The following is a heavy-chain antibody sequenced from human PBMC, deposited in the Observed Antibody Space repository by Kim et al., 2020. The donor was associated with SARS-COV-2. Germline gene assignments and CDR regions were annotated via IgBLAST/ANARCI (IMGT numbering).Heavy chain of an antibody. CDR1: GDSITRGDFY. CDR2: IYYSGNT. J-gene: IGHJ4*02. Sequence: SETLSLTCSVSGDSITRGDFYFSWIRQPPGRGLEWLGYIYYSGNTYYNPSLRGRLTLSVDPSKNDFSLTLKSVTAADTAVYFCARVAIPAAHHFYSWGRG. CDR3: ARVAIPAAHHFYS. D-gene: IGHD2-2*01. V-gene: IGHV4-30-4*01.